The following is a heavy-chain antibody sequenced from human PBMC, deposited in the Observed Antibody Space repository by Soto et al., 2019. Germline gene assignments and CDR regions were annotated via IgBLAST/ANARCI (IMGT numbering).Heavy chain of an antibody. CDR1: GGTFSSYA. V-gene: IGHV1-69*13. J-gene: IGHJ4*02. Sequence: GASVKVSCKASGGTFSSYAISWVRQAPGQGLEWMGGIIPIFGTANYAQKFQGRVTITADESTSTAYMELSSLRSEDTAVYYCAREYGAAVAGTPLFDYWGQGTLVTVSS. CDR3: AREYGAAVAGTPLFDY. D-gene: IGHD6-19*01. CDR2: IIPIFGTA.